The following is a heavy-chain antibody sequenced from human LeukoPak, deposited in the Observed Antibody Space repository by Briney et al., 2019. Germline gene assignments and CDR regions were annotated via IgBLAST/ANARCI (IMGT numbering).Heavy chain of an antibody. CDR3: AREAMDAFDI. D-gene: IGHD5-18*01. V-gene: IGHV1-69*01. J-gene: IGHJ3*02. CDR1: GGTFRSYV. CDR2: IIPIFGTA. Sequence: SVKVSCKASGGTFRSYVISWVRQAPGQGLEWMGGIIPIFGTANYAQKFQGRVTITADESTSTAYMELSSLRSEDAAVYYCAREAMDAFDIWGQGTMVTVSS.